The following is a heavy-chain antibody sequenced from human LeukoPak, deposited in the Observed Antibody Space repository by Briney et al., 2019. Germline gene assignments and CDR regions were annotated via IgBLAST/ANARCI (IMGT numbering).Heavy chain of an antibody. CDR1: GASINSAGYS. D-gene: IGHD4-17*01. V-gene: IGHV4-30-2*01. CDR3: ASGPMTTVTYPSLDY. Sequence: PSQTLSLTCGVSGASINSAGYSWTWIRQPPGKGLEWIGYIYHGETTYYNPSLKSRVTISIDESKNHFSLRLNSVTAADTAMYYCASGPMTTVTYPSLDYWGQGTLVTVSS. CDR2: IYHGETT. J-gene: IGHJ4*02.